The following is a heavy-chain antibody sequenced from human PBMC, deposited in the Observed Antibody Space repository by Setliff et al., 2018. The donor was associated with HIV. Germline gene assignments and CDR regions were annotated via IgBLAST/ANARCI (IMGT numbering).Heavy chain of an antibody. CDR1: GDTFNNYG. D-gene: IGHD2-21*02. Sequence: ASVKVSCKVSGDTFNNYGLNWVRQAPGQGLEWMGGIIPIFKSADYAQKFQGRVTITTDESTSTAYMDLSSLRSEDTAVYYCARGVDSHIVVVTAWGAFDIWGQGTMVTVSS. CDR2: IIPIFKSA. CDR3: ARGVDSHIVVVTAWGAFDI. J-gene: IGHJ3*02. V-gene: IGHV1-69*05.